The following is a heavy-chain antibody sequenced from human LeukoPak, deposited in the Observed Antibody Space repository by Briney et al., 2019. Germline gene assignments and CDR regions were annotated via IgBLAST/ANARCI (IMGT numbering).Heavy chain of an antibody. CDR3: ARVWGADFPYSGYDYYYYYYMDV. V-gene: IGHV4-39*07. Sequence: SETLSLTCTVSGGSISSSNYYWGWIRQPPGKRPEWIGNMYYSGSTYYNPSIKSRVTISVDTSKNQLSLKLSSVTAADTAVYYCARVWGADFPYSGYDYYYYYYMDVWGKGTTVTVSS. J-gene: IGHJ6*03. CDR2: MYYSGST. CDR1: GGSISSSNYY. D-gene: IGHD5-12*01.